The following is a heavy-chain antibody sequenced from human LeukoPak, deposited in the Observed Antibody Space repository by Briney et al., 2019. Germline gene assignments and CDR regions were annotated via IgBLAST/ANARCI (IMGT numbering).Heavy chain of an antibody. CDR3: ARGLRPYSSGWADDY. Sequence: ASVKVSCKASGYTFTDHYIHWVRQAPGQGLQWMGWINPNSGGTRYEQKLQGRVTMTRDTSITTAYMELNRLRSEDTAVYYCARGLRPYSSGWADDYWGQGTLVTVSS. J-gene: IGHJ4*02. D-gene: IGHD6-19*01. V-gene: IGHV1-2*02. CDR1: GYTFTDHY. CDR2: INPNSGGT.